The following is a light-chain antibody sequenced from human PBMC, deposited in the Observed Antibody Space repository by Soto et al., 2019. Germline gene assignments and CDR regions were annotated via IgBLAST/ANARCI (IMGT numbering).Light chain of an antibody. CDR1: QSVSRN. J-gene: IGKJ3*01. V-gene: IGKV3-15*01. CDR2: GAS. CDR3: QQYNNWPFT. Sequence: EIAMTQSPATLSVSPGERATLSCRASQSVSRNLAWYQQKPGQAPRLLIYGASTRATGIPARFSGSGSGTDFTLTISSLQSEDFAVYYCQQYNNWPFTFGPGTKVDIK.